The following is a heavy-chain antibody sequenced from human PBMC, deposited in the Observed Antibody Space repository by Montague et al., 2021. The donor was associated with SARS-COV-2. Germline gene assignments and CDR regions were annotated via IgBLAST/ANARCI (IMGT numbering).Heavy chain of an antibody. CDR3: ARDRGRYFDSGSYNWLDS. J-gene: IGHJ5*01. CDR2: IYYTGNT. CDR1: GGSISPYY. Sequence: SETLSLTCTVPGGSISPYYWTWIRQPPGKGLEWIGYIYYTGNTKYKPSLKSRVTISVDTSKNQFSLNLKSATAADTAVYYCARDRGRYFDSGSYNWLDSWGQGTLVTVSS. D-gene: IGHD3-10*01. V-gene: IGHV4-59*01.